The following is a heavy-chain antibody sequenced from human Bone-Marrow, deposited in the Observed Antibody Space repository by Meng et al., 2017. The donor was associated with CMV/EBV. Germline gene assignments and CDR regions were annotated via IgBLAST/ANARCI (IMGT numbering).Heavy chain of an antibody. CDR1: GFTFSSYS. D-gene: IGHD3-22*01. J-gene: IGHJ4*02. Sequence: GESLKISCAASGFTFSSYSMNWVRQAPGKGLEWVSSISSSSSYISYADSVKGRFTISRDNAKNSLYLQMNSLRAEDTAVYYCARDRGGVYYDSSGFVDYWGQGTLVTVSS. CDR2: ISSSSSYI. CDR3: ARDRGGVYYDSSGFVDY. V-gene: IGHV3-21*01.